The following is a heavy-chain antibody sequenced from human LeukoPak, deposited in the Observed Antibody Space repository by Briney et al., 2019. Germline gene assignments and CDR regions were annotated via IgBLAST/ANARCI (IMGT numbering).Heavy chain of an antibody. CDR1: GFTFSRCG. D-gene: IGHD5-24*01. CDR2: IWYDGTHK. V-gene: IGHV3-33*06. CDR3: VKDRGDGYRGFDY. J-gene: IGHJ4*02. Sequence: GRSLRLSCAASGFTFSRCGFHWVRQAPGKGVEWVAVIWYDGTHKYYADSVKGRLTISRDNSKNTVYLQMNSLRAEDTAVYYCVKDRGDGYRGFDYWGQGTLVTVSS.